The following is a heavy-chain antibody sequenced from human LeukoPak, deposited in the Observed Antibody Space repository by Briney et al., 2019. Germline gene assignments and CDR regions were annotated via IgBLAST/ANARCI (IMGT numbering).Heavy chain of an antibody. Sequence: SETLSLTCTVSGYSISSSYYWSWIRQPPGKGLEWIGYIYYSGSTNYNPSLKSRVTISVDTSKNQFSLKLSSVTAADTAVYYCARAPPVGTDYYYMDVWGKGTTVTVSS. CDR1: GYSISSSYY. CDR3: ARAPPVGTDYYYMDV. D-gene: IGHD4-23*01. V-gene: IGHV4-61*01. CDR2: IYYSGST. J-gene: IGHJ6*03.